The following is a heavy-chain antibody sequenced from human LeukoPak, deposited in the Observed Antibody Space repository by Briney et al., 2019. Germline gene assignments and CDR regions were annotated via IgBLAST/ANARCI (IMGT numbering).Heavy chain of an antibody. CDR3: ASGSGSYYAY. J-gene: IGHJ4*02. CDR2: IRPDGSEQ. CDR1: GFPFSSFW. V-gene: IGHV3-7*01. D-gene: IGHD1-26*01. Sequence: PGGSLRLSCAASGFPFSSFWMNWVRQTPGRGLEWLANIRPDGSEQYYVDSVRGRFIISRDNAKNTLYLQMNSLRAEDTAVYYCASGSGSYYAYWGQGTLVTVSS.